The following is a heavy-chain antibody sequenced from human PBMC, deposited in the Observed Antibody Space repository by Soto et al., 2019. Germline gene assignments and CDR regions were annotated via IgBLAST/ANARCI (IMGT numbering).Heavy chain of an antibody. J-gene: IGHJ4*02. CDR3: ARDGYCSGGSCYSVPVFDY. Sequence: QVQLVESGGGVVQPGRSLRLSCAASGFTFSSYGMHWVRQAPGKGLEWVAVIWYDGSNKYYADSVKGRFTISRDNSKNTLYTQMSSLSAEDTAVYYCARDGYCSGGSCYSVPVFDYWGQGTLVTVSS. CDR1: GFTFSSYG. CDR2: IWYDGSNK. D-gene: IGHD2-15*01. V-gene: IGHV3-33*01.